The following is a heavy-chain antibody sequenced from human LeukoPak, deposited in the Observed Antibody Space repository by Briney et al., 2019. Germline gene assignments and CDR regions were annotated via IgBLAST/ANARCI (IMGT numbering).Heavy chain of an antibody. CDR1: GFTFSSYG. CDR2: ISYDGSNK. D-gene: IGHD3-16*02. CDR3: AKPAGAYDYVWGSYRLDY. V-gene: IGHV3-30*18. J-gene: IGHJ4*02. Sequence: GGSLRLSCAASGFTFSSYGMHWVRQAPVKGLDWVAVISYDGSNKYYADSVKGRFTISRDNSKNTLYLQMNSLRAEDTAVYYCAKPAGAYDYVWGSYRLDYWGQGTLVTVSS.